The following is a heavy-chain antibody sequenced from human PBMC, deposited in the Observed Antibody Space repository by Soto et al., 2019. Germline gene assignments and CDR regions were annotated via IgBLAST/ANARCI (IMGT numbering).Heavy chain of an antibody. CDR3: ARGGTSTTYSGLLYN. CDR2: LNPNGTFT. Sequence: XGSLRLSCSGSGFTFSGYWMHWVRQSPGKGPVWVSRLNPNGTFTTNADSVKGRFTISRDNAKNTVYLQMNSLRSDDTAVYYCARGGTSTTYSGLLYNWGQGTLVTV. V-gene: IGHV3-74*01. D-gene: IGHD2-2*01. CDR1: GFTFSGYW. J-gene: IGHJ4*02.